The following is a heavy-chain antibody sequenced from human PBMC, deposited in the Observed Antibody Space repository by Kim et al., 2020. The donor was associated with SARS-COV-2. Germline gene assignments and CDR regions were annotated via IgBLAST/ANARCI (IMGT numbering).Heavy chain of an antibody. V-gene: IGHV3-74*01. Sequence: NHADSVKGRFTISRDNAKNTVYLQMNSLTVEDTAVYYCARGYTAMDLWGQGTLVTVSS. D-gene: IGHD5-18*01. J-gene: IGHJ4*02. CDR3: ARGYTAMDL.